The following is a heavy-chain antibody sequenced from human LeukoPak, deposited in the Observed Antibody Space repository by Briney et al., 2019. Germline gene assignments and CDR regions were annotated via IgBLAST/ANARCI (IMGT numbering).Heavy chain of an antibody. CDR1: GGSFSGYY. CDR2: IHHSGST. Sequence: PSETLSLTCAVYGGSFSGYYWSWIRQPPGKGLEWIGEIHHSGSTNYNPSLKSRVTISVDTSKNQFSLKLSSVTAADTAVYFCAREDYYNSGGYYLDYWGQGTLVTVSS. CDR3: AREDYYNSGGYYLDY. V-gene: IGHV4-34*01. D-gene: IGHD3-22*01. J-gene: IGHJ4*02.